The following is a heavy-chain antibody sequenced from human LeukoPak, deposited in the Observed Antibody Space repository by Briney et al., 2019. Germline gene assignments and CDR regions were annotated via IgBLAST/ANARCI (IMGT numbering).Heavy chain of an antibody. D-gene: IGHD1-26*01. J-gene: IGHJ4*02. V-gene: IGHV4-38-2*02. Sequence: SGPALVKPTQTLTLTCTFSGFSLSTSGMCVSWIRQPPGKGLEWIGSIYHSGSTYYNPSLKSRVTISVDTSKNQFSLKLSSLTAADTAVYYCARVGLLGWELLVNYWGQGTLVTVSS. CDR2: IYHSGST. CDR1: GFSLSTSGM. CDR3: ARVGLLGWELLVNY.